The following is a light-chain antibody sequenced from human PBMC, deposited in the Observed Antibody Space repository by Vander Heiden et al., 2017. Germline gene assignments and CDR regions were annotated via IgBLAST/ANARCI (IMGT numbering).Light chain of an antibody. J-gene: IGLJ2*01. Sequence: SYELTQPPSASVSPGQTARITCPGDALPKKYAYWYQQKSGQAAVLVIYEDSKRPSGIPERFSGSSSGTMATLTISGAQVEDEADYYCYSTGSSGSLHVVFGGGTKLTVL. CDR2: EDS. CDR3: YSTGSSGSLHVV. CDR1: ALPKKY. V-gene: IGLV3-10*01.